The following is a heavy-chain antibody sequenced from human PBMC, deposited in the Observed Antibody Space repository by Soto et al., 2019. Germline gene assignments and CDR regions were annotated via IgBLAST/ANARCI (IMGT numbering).Heavy chain of an antibody. CDR2: INAGNGNT. CDR1: GYTFTSYA. Sequence: QVQLVQSGAEVKKPGASVKVSCKASGYTFTSYAMHWVRQAPGQRLEWMGWINAGNGNTKYSQKFQGRVTITRDTSGSTAYMELSSLRSEDTAVYYCAALRFLEWLRRDDAFDIWGQGTMVTVSS. D-gene: IGHD3-3*01. CDR3: AALRFLEWLRRDDAFDI. V-gene: IGHV1-3*01. J-gene: IGHJ3*02.